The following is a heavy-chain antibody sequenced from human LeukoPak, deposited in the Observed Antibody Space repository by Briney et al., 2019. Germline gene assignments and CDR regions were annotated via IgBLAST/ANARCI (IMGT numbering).Heavy chain of an antibody. CDR1: GFIFSSYA. CDR3: ARVLRGDPSAPGDY. J-gene: IGHJ4*02. D-gene: IGHD2-21*02. CDR2: ISYDGSNK. Sequence: PGRSVRLSCAASGFIFSSYAMHWVRQAPGKGLEWVAVISYDGSNKYYADSVKGRFTISRDNSKNTLYLQMNSLRAEDTAVYYCARVLRGDPSAPGDYWGQGTLVTVSS. V-gene: IGHV3-30*04.